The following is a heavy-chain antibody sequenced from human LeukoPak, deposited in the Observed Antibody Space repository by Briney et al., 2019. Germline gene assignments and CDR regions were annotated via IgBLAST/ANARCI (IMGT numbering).Heavy chain of an antibody. CDR2: INPNSGGT. Sequence: ASVKVSCKASGYTFTGYYMHWVRQAPGQGLEWMGWINPNSGGTSYAQKFQGRVTMTRDTSISTAYMELSRLRSDDTAVYYCARDVTDIVVVPAAIGEYRYYFDYWGQGTLVTVSS. D-gene: IGHD2-2*02. CDR1: GYTFTGYY. V-gene: IGHV1-2*02. CDR3: ARDVTDIVVVPAAIGEYRYYFDY. J-gene: IGHJ4*02.